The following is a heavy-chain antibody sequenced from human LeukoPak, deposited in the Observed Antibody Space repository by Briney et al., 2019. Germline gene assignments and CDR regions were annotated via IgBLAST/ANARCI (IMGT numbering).Heavy chain of an antibody. V-gene: IGHV4-39*01. Sequence: PSETLSLTCAVSGGPISSSNWWSWVRQPPGKGLEWIGIIYYSGSTYYNPSLKSRVTISVDTSKHQFSLKLTSVTAADTAVYYCARHGSGSYYSWFDPWGQGTLVTVSS. D-gene: IGHD3-10*01. J-gene: IGHJ5*02. CDR1: GGPISSSNW. CDR3: ARHGSGSYYSWFDP. CDR2: IYYSGST.